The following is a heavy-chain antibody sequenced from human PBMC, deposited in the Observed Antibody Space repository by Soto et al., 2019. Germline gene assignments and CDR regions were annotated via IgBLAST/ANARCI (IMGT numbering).Heavy chain of an antibody. CDR2: IYWDDDK. J-gene: IGHJ4*02. Sequence: QITLKESGPSLVKPTQPLTLTCTFSGFSLSTSGVGVGRIRQPPGQALELLALIYWDDDKRYSPSLKSRLTVTNDTAKNQAVLTLTPMHPSDTTILHRAHVSGGYANIHYWGQGTRVTGPS. D-gene: IGHD5-12*01. CDR3: AHVSGGYANIHY. V-gene: IGHV2-5*02. CDR1: GFSLSTSGVG.